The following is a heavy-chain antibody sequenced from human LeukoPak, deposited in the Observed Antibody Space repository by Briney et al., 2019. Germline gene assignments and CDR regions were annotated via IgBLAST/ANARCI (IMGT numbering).Heavy chain of an antibody. CDR2: IYYSGST. V-gene: IGHV4-59*01. D-gene: IGHD5-18*01. CDR3: ARGTVDTAMAFDY. J-gene: IGHJ4*02. CDR1: GVSISSYY. Sequence: SETLSLTCTVSGVSISSYYWSWIRQPPGKGLEWIGYIYYSGSTNYNPSLKSRVTISVDTSKNQFSLKLSSVTAADTAVYYCARGTVDTAMAFDYWGQGTLVTVSS.